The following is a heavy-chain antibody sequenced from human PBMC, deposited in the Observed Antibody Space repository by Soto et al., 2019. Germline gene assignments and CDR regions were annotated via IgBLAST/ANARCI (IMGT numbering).Heavy chain of an antibody. CDR3: ARTPVKYSGSYYDY. CDR2: IYYSGST. Sequence: SATLSLTFTFSGGTISSYYWSWIRQPPGKGLEWIGYIYYSGSTNYNPSLKSRVTISVDTSKNQFSLKLSSVTAADTAVYYCARTPVKYSGSYYDYWRQGTLVTVSS. J-gene: IGHJ4*02. V-gene: IGHV4-59*01. CDR1: GGTISSYY. D-gene: IGHD1-26*01.